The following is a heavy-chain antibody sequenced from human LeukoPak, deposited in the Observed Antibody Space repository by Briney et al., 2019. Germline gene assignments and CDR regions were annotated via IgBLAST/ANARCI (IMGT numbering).Heavy chain of an antibody. CDR2: ISSDESST. Sequence: GGSLRLSCAASAFTFADYWMHWVRQPPGKGLVWVSRISSDESSTSYADSVKGRFTISRDNAKNTLYLQMNSLRAEDTAVYYCARVLPAAGRYMDVWGKGTTVTVSS. J-gene: IGHJ6*03. CDR1: AFTFADYW. D-gene: IGHD2-2*01. CDR3: ARVLPAAGRYMDV. V-gene: IGHV3-74*01.